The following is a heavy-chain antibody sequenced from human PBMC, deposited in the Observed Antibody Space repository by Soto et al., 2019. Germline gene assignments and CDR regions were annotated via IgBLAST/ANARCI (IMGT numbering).Heavy chain of an antibody. Sequence: SETLSLTCTVSGGSISSYYWSWIRQPPGKGLEWIGYIYYSGSTNYNPSLKSRVTISVDTSKNQFSLKLSSVTAADTAVYYCARVQGSGYVSYYFEYWGQGTLVTVSS. J-gene: IGHJ4*02. V-gene: IGHV4-59*01. CDR1: GGSISSYY. D-gene: IGHD5-12*01. CDR2: IYYSGST. CDR3: ARVQGSGYVSYYFEY.